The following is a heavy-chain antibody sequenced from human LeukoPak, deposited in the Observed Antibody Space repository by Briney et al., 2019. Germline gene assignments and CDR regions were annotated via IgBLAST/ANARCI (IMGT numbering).Heavy chain of an antibody. J-gene: IGHJ1*01. Sequence: GGSLRLSCAASGFTFSSYWMGWVRQAPGKGLEWVANIKQDGSEKYYVDSVKGRFTISRDNAKNSLYLQMNSLRAEDTAVYYCASYVRDTIFGVVIHSAEYFQHWGQGTLVTVSS. CDR3: ASYVRDTIFGVVIHSAEYFQH. V-gene: IGHV3-7*01. D-gene: IGHD3-3*01. CDR2: IKQDGSEK. CDR1: GFTFSSYW.